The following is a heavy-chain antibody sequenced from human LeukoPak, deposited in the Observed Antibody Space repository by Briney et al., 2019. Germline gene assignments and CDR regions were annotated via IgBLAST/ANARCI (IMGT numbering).Heavy chain of an antibody. Sequence: PGGSPRLSRAASRFTFSNARMSWVRPAPRKGLEWGGRIKIKTDGRPTDPAPPMKGRLTISRDDSKNTLYLQMNSLNTEETAVYYGTTVPVLLWFGELLFVDYWGQGTMVTVSS. CDR3: TTVPVLLWFGELLFVDY. V-gene: IGHV3-15*01. J-gene: IGHJ4*02. CDR1: RFTFSNAR. CDR2: IKIKTDGRPT. D-gene: IGHD3-10*01.